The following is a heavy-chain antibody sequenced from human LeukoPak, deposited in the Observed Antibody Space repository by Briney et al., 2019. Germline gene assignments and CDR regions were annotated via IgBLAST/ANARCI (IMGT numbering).Heavy chain of an antibody. V-gene: IGHV4-59*08. D-gene: IGHD6-19*01. Sequence: SETLSLTCTVSGGSISSYYWSWIRQPPGKGLEWIGYIYYSGSTNYNPSLKSRVTISVDTSKNQFSLKLSSVTAADAAVYYCARGCTSGWYLDYWGQGTLVTVSS. J-gene: IGHJ4*02. CDR1: GGSISSYY. CDR3: ARGCTSGWYLDY. CDR2: IYYSGST.